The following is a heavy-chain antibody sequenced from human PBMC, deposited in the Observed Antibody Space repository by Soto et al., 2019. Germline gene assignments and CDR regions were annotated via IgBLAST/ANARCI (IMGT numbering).Heavy chain of an antibody. CDR2: IWYDGSKK. V-gene: IGHV3-33*01. J-gene: IGHJ4*02. CDR1: GFSFRSYG. Sequence: SLRLSCAASGFSFRSYGVHWVRQSPGKGLEWVATIWYDGSKKYYGESVKGRFSVSRDNSKSTLDLQMNSLRVEDTGVYYCAREHGYCSGGTCPSELDFWGQGALVTVSS. CDR3: AREHGYCSGGTCPSELDF. D-gene: IGHD2-15*01.